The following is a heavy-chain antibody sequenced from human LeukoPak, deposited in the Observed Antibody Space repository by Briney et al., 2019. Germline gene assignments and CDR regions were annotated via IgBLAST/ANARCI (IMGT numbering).Heavy chain of an antibody. CDR3: ARGNGISNGYYFDY. J-gene: IGHJ4*02. Sequence: GASVTVSCKASGYTFTDYYMHWVRQAPGQGLEWMGWLNPNSGDTNYAQKFQGRVSMTRDSSISTAYMDLSDLRSDDTAVYSCARGNGISNGYYFDYWGQGVLVTVSS. V-gene: IGHV1-2*02. CDR1: GYTFTDYY. D-gene: IGHD2-8*01. CDR2: LNPNSGDT.